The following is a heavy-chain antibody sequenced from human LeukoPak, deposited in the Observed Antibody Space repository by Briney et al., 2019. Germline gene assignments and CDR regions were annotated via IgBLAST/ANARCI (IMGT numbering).Heavy chain of an antibody. CDR1: GGSISSYY. J-gene: IGHJ4*02. CDR3: ARVGSGSFDY. Sequence: PSETLSLTCTVSGGSISSYYWSWIRQSPGKGLEWIGYIYYSGNTNCNPSLKSRVAISIDTSKNQFSLKLSSVTAADTAVYYCARVGSGSFDYWGQGTLVTVS. D-gene: IGHD1-26*01. V-gene: IGHV4-59*01. CDR2: IYYSGNT.